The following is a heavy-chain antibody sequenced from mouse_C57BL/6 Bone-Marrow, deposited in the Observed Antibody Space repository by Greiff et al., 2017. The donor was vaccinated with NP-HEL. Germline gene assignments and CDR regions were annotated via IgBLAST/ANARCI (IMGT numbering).Heavy chain of an antibody. CDR1: GFTFSSYG. Sequence: EVQVVESGGDLVKPGGSLKLSCAASGFTFSSYGMSWVRQTPDKRLEWVATISSGGSYTYYPDSVQGRFTISRDNAKNTLYLQMSSLRSEDTAMYYCARHKGLRRGFAYWGQGTLVTVSA. D-gene: IGHD2-2*01. V-gene: IGHV5-6*01. CDR2: ISSGGSYT. CDR3: ARHKGLRRGFAY. J-gene: IGHJ3*01.